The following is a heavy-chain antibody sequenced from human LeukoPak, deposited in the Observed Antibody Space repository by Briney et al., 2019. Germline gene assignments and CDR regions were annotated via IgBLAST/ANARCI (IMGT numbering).Heavy chain of an antibody. CDR3: ARGLITMVRGVGPGGY. CDR1: GYTFTSYY. CDR2: INPSGGST. V-gene: IGHV1-46*01. J-gene: IGHJ4*02. D-gene: IGHD3-10*01. Sequence: GASVKVSCKASGYTFTSYYMHWVRQAPGQGLEWMGIINPSGGSTSYAQKFQGRVTMTRDMSTSTVYMELSSLRSEDTAVYYCARGLITMVRGVGPGGYWGQGTLVTVSS.